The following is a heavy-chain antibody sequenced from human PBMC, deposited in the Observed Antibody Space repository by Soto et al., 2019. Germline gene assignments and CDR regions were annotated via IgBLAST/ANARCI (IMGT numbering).Heavy chain of an antibody. J-gene: IGHJ6*02. Sequence: SVKVSCKASGGTFSNYAFSWVRQAPGQGPEWMGGIIPIFDTPNYAQKFQARLTITADESTSTAYMELSSLRSEDTAVYYCARGGDMEAAADKSEYYYGMDFWGQGTTVTVSS. CDR2: IIPIFDTP. CDR1: GGTFSNYA. V-gene: IGHV1-69*13. CDR3: ARGGDMEAAADKSEYYYGMDF. D-gene: IGHD6-13*01.